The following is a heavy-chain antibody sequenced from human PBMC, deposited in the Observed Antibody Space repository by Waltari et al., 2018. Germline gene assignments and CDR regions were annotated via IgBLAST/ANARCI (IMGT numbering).Heavy chain of an antibody. Sequence: QVQLVESGGGVVQPGRSLRLSCAASGFTFSSYAMHCVRQAPGKGLEWVAVISYDGSNKYYADSVKGRFTISRDNSKNTLYLQMNSLRAEDTAVYYCAREFTLGYGSGSYYNAGGMDVWGQGTTVTVSS. CDR3: AREFTLGYGSGSYYNAGGMDV. D-gene: IGHD3-10*01. J-gene: IGHJ6*02. V-gene: IGHV3-30-3*01. CDR1: GFTFSSYA. CDR2: ISYDGSNK.